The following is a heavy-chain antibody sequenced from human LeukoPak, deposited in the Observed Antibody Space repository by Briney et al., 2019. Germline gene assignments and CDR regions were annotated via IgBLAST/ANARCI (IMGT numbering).Heavy chain of an antibody. J-gene: IGHJ4*02. V-gene: IGHV1-46*01. CDR2: INPSGGST. D-gene: IGHD3-10*01. CDR3: ATGGRRDYYGSGSYLPTFDY. Sequence: ASVKVSCKASGYTFTSYYMHWARQAPGQGLEWMGIINPSGGSTIYAQKFQGRVTMTEDTSTDTAYMELSSLRSEDTAVYYCATGGRRDYYGSGSYLPTFDYWGQGTLVTVSS. CDR1: GYTFTSYY.